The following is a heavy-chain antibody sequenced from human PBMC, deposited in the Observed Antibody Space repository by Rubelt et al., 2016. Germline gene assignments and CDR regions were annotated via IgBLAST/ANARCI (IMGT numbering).Heavy chain of an antibody. V-gene: IGHV1-18*01. CDR3: AADIDIRGYFDY. J-gene: IGHJ4*02. D-gene: IGHD1-26*01. Sequence: QVQLVQSGAEVKKPGASVKVSCKASGYTFTSYGISWVRQAPVPGLEWLGWISAYNGNTNDAQKGQGRVSMTTVTSTSTAYMELSSLRAEDTAVYYCAADIDIRGYFDYWGQGTLVTVSS. CDR2: ISAYNGNT. CDR1: GYTFTSYG.